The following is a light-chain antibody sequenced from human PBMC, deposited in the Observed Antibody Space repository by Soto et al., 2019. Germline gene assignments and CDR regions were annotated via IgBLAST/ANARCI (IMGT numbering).Light chain of an antibody. CDR1: SSDIGAHNF. V-gene: IGLV2-14*03. CDR3: TSWTTSTTMI. Sequence: QSALTQPASVSGSPGQSITISCTGTSSDIGAHNFVSWYQQHPGKAPKLMLYDVNIRPSGVSNRFSSSKSGNTASLTISGLQAEDEADYYCTSWTTSTTMIFGGGTQLTVL. CDR2: DVN. J-gene: IGLJ2*01.